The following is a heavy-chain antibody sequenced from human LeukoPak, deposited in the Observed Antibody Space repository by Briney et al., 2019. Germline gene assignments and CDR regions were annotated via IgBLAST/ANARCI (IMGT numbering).Heavy chain of an antibody. D-gene: IGHD3-16*01. CDR2: IYYSGST. Sequence: SETLSLTCTVSGGSISSSSYYWGWIRQPPGTGLEWIGSIYYSGSTYYNPSLKSRVTISVDTSKNQFSLKLSSVTAADTAVYYCARAVSRRIMITFGGVKYYFDYWGQGTLVTVSS. CDR1: GGSISSSSYY. CDR3: ARAVSRRIMITFGGVKYYFDY. J-gene: IGHJ4*02. V-gene: IGHV4-39*07.